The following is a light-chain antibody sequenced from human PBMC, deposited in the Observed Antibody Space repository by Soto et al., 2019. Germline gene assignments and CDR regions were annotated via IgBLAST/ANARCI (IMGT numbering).Light chain of an antibody. CDR3: QQYNDWPYN. Sequence: EVVMTQSPATLSVSGGERATLSCRASQSVDSNLAWYQQKPGQAPRLLIYRASTRAAGIPDTFSGSGSGTEFTLTISRLQSEDFAVYYCQQYNDWPYNFGQGTKLDIK. J-gene: IGKJ2*01. CDR2: RAS. V-gene: IGKV3-15*01. CDR1: QSVDSN.